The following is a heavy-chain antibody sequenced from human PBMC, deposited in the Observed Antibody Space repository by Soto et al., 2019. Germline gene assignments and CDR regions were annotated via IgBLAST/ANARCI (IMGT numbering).Heavy chain of an antibody. CDR2: ISAHTGNT. CDR3: ARVLGYNSSWWRHTAFDI. Sequence: ASVKVSCKTSGYTFTNYGISWVRQAPGQGLEWMGWISAHTGNTNYAQKFQGRVTMITDTSTSTAYMELRSLRSDDTAVYYCARVLGYNSSWWRHTAFDIWGQGTMVTVSS. CDR1: GYTFTNYG. V-gene: IGHV1-18*01. J-gene: IGHJ3*02. D-gene: IGHD6-13*01.